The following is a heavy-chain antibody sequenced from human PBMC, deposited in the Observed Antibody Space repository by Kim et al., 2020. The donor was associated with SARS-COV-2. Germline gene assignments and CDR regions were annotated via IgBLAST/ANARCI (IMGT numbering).Heavy chain of an antibody. CDR2: IYSGGSST. V-gene: IGHV3-23*03. J-gene: IGHJ4*02. CDR1: GFTFSSFA. D-gene: IGHD5-18*01. CDR3: AKDSRPDGGGYSYGPFDS. Sequence: GGSLRLSCAASGFTFSSFAVSWVRQAPGKGLEWVSVIYSGGSSTYYADSVKGRFTISRDDSKNTLYLQMNSLRAEDTAVYYCAKDSRPDGGGYSYGPFDSWGQGTLVTVSS.